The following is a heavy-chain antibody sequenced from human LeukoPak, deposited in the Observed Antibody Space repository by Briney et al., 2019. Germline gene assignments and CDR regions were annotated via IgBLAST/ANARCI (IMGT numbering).Heavy chain of an antibody. V-gene: IGHV5-51*01. CDR1: GYSFTSYW. J-gene: IGHJ6*03. CDR2: IYPGDSDT. CDR3: ARLGRASSPLNYYYYYYYMDV. Sequence: GESLKISCKGSGYSFTSYWIGWVRQMPGKGLEWMGIIYPGDSDTRYSPSFQGQVTISADKSISTAYLQWSSLKASDTAMYYCARLGRASSPLNYYYYYYYMDVWGKGTTVTVSS. D-gene: IGHD6-6*01.